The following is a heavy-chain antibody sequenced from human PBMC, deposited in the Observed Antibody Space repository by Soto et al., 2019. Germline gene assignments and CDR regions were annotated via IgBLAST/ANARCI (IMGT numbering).Heavy chain of an antibody. J-gene: IGHJ5*02. CDR3: ARGVVVVAASQLGWLDP. CDR1: GGTFSRDA. V-gene: IGHV1-69*01. D-gene: IGHD2-15*01. CDR2: IIPMFGTA. Sequence: QVQLVQSGAEVKKPGSSVKVSCKASGGTFSRDAISWVRQAPGQGLEWMGGIIPMFGTAKYVQKFQGRLTITADESTTTAYMELRSLRSDDTAVYYCARGVVVVAASQLGWLDPWGQGTLVTVSS.